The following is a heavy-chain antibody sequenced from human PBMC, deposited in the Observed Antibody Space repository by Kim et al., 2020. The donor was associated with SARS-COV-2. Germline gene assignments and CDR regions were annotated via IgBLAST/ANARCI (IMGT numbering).Heavy chain of an antibody. D-gene: IGHD6-13*01. Sequence: GGSLRLSCTASGFTFGDYAMSWVRQAPGKGLEWVSFIRKKGYGGTTEYAASVKGRVTISRDDSKSIAYLHMNSLKTEDTAVYYCTRVPEYSRGNYYGMDVWGQGTTVTVSS. CDR1: GFTFGDYA. J-gene: IGHJ6*02. V-gene: IGHV3-49*04. CDR2: IRKKGYGGTT. CDR3: TRVPEYSRGNYYGMDV.